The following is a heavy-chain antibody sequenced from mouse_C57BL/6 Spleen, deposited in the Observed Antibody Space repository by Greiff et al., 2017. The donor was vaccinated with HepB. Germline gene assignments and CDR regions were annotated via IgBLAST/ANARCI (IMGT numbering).Heavy chain of an antibody. CDR3: ASLAYFDV. CDR1: GFTFSSYG. CDR2: ISSGGSYT. V-gene: IGHV5-6*01. Sequence: EVNLVESGGDLVKPGGSLKLSCAASGFTFSSYGMSWVRQTPDKRLEWVATISSGGSYTYYPDSVKGRFTISRDNAKNTLYLQMSSLKSEDTAMYYCASLAYFDVWGTGTTVTVSS. J-gene: IGHJ1*03.